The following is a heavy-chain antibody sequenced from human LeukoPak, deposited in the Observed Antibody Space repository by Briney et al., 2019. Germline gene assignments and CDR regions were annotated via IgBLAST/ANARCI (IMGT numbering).Heavy chain of an antibody. D-gene: IGHD1-1*01. J-gene: IGHJ4*02. V-gene: IGHV3-7*01. CDR1: GFTFSSYW. Sequence: GSLRLSCAASGFTFSSYWMSWVRQAPGKGLEWVANINQDGSEKYYVDSLKGRFTISRDNAKNSLYLQMNSLRAEDTAVYYCAKDKNWNVCDYWGRGTLVTVSS. CDR3: AKDKNWNVCDY. CDR2: INQDGSEK.